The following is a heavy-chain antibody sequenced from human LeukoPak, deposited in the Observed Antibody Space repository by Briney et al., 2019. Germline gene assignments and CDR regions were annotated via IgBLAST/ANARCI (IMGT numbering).Heavy chain of an antibody. Sequence: PSETLSLTCTVSGGSISSSSYYWGWIRQPPGKGLEWIGSIYYSGSTYYNPPLKSRVTISVDTSKNQFSLKLSSVTAADTAVYYCARPHGDSSFDYWGQGTLVTVSS. CDR1: GGSISSSSYY. CDR3: ARPHGDSSFDY. J-gene: IGHJ4*02. CDR2: IYYSGST. D-gene: IGHD4-17*01. V-gene: IGHV4-39*01.